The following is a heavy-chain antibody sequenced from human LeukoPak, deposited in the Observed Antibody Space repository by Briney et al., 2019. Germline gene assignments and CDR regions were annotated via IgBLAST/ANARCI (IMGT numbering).Heavy chain of an antibody. CDR1: GFTFSSYS. CDR3: ASSLVGDGRGYDAFDI. V-gene: IGHV3-48*04. J-gene: IGHJ3*02. CDR2: ISSSSSNI. D-gene: IGHD1-26*01. Sequence: GGSLRLSCAASGFTFSSYSMNWVRQAPGKGLEWVSYISSSSSNIKYGDSVKGRFTISRDNSKNTLYLQMNSLRVEDTAVYYCASSLVGDGRGYDAFDIWGQGTMVTASS.